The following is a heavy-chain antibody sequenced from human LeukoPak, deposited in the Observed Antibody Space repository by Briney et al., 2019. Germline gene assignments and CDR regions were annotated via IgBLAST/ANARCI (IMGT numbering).Heavy chain of an antibody. Sequence: ASVKVSCKASGYTFTGYYMHWVRQAPGQGLEWMGWINPNSGGTNYAQKFQGRVTMTRDTSISTAYMELSRLRSDDTAVYYCARDRSLLNMVWFDYWGQGTLVTVSS. D-gene: IGHD3-10*01. CDR2: INPNSGGT. J-gene: IGHJ4*02. V-gene: IGHV1-2*02. CDR3: ARDRSLLNMVWFDY. CDR1: GYTFTGYY.